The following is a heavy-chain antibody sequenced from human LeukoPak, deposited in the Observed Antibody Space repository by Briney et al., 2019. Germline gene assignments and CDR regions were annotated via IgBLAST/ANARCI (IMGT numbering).Heavy chain of an antibody. D-gene: IGHD5-24*01. Sequence: PGGSLRLSCAASGFTFSSYAMHWVRQAPGKGLEWVAVISYDGSNKYYADSVKGRFTISRDSSKNTLYLQMSSLRAEDTAVYYCAKATPPRDGSNPDYWGQGTLVTVSS. CDR2: ISYDGSNK. CDR1: GFTFSSYA. CDR3: AKATPPRDGSNPDY. V-gene: IGHV3-30-3*01. J-gene: IGHJ4*02.